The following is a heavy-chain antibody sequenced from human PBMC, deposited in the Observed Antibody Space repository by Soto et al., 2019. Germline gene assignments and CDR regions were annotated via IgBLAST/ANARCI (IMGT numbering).Heavy chain of an antibody. CDR2: ISGGGDIT. CDR3: ATPYYFNH. Sequence: GGSLRLSCAASGFSFSSCAMGWVRQAPGKGLEWVSLISGGGDITYYADSLRGRFTVSRDNARNSLYLQIDSLGVEDTAVYYCATPYYFNHWGPGTLVTVSS. J-gene: IGHJ1*01. CDR1: GFSFSSCA. V-gene: IGHV3-23*01. D-gene: IGHD3-16*01.